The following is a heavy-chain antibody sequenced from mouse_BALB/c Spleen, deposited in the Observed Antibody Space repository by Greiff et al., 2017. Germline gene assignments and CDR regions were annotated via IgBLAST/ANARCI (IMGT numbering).Heavy chain of an antibody. CDR1: GYAFSSYW. Sequence: VQLQQSGAELVRPGSSVKISCKASGYAFSSYWMNWVKQRPGQGLEWIGQIYPGDGDTNYNGKFKGKATLTADKSSSTAYMQLSSLTSEDSAVYFCARGDYGGRAMDYWGQGTSVTVSS. V-gene: IGHV1-80*01. CDR3: ARGDYGGRAMDY. J-gene: IGHJ4*01. D-gene: IGHD1-1*01. CDR2: IYPGDGDT.